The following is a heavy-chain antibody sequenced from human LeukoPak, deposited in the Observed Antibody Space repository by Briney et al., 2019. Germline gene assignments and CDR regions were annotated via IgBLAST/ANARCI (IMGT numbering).Heavy chain of an antibody. J-gene: IGHJ4*02. CDR3: ASTYGSGSYRKDDY. V-gene: IGHV3-33*08. CDR1: GFTFSSYA. CDR2: IWYDGSNK. D-gene: IGHD3-10*01. Sequence: GGSLRLSCAASGFTFSSYAMSWVRQAPGKGLEWVAVIWYDGSNKYYADSVKGRFTISRDNSKNTLYLQMNSLRAEDTAVYYCASTYGSGSYRKDDYWGQGTLVTVSS.